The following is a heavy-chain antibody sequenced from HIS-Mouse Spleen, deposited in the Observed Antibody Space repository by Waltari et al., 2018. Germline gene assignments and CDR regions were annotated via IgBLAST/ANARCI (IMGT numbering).Heavy chain of an antibody. CDR1: GGSISSSSYY. J-gene: IGHJ3*02. D-gene: IGHD3-3*01. Sequence: QLQLQESGPGLVKPSETLSLTCTVSGGSISSSSYYWGWIRQPPGKGLEWIGSIYYSGSTYYHPALKSRVTIAVDTSKNQFSRKLSSVTAADTAVYYCARAPTGFLEWFDAFDIWGQGTMVTVSS. CDR2: IYYSGST. V-gene: IGHV4-39*07. CDR3: ARAPTGFLEWFDAFDI.